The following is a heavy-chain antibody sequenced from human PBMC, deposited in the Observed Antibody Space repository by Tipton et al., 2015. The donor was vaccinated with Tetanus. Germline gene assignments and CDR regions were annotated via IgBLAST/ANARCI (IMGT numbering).Heavy chain of an antibody. D-gene: IGHD4-23*01. CDR3: ARARWQLGDAFDI. J-gene: IGHJ3*02. V-gene: IGHV4-30-4*01. CDR1: GGSISSGDYY. Sequence: LRLSCTVSGGSISSGDYYWSWIRQPPGKGLEWIGYIYYSGGTYYNPSLKSRVTISVDTSKNQFSLKLSSVTAADTAVYYCARARWQLGDAFDIWGQGTMVTVSS. CDR2: IYYSGGT.